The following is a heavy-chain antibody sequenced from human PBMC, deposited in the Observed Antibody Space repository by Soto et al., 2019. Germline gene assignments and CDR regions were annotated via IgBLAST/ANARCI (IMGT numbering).Heavy chain of an antibody. CDR2: INPNSGGT. CDR3: ARDLYSSSLAY. V-gene: IGHV1-2*02. Sequence: QVQLVQSGAEVKKPGASVKVSCKASGYTFTGYYMHWVRQAPGQGLEWMGWINPNSGGTNYAQKFQGRAIMTSDTSISTAYMELSSLTSDDTAVYDCARDLYSSSLAYWGQGTLVTVSS. CDR1: GYTFTGYY. J-gene: IGHJ4*02. D-gene: IGHD6-6*01.